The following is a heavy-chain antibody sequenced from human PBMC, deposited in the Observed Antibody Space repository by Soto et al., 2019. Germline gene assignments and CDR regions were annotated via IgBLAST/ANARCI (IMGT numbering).Heavy chain of an antibody. V-gene: IGHV1-69*04. D-gene: IGHD1-1*01. CDR1: GGTFSSYA. J-gene: IGHJ3*02. CDR3: ARGLGWNDAAPGTGDAFDI. Sequence: GASVKVSCKASGGTFSSYAISWVRQAPGQGLEWMGRIIPILGIANYAQKFQGRVTITADKSTSTAYMELSSLRSEDTAVYYCARGLGWNDAAPGTGDAFDIWGQGTMVTVSS. CDR2: IIPILGIA.